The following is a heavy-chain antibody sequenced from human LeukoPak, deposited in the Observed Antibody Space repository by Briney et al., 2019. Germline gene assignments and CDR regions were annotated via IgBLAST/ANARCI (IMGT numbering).Heavy chain of an antibody. J-gene: IGHJ6*03. CDR3: ATFIGHCSSTSCYYYYMDV. CDR2: IYPGDSDT. D-gene: IGHD2-2*01. V-gene: IGHV5-51*01. CDR1: GYSFTSYW. Sequence: GESLKISCKGSGYSFTSYWIGWVRQMPGKGLEGMGIIYPGDSDTRYSPSFQGQVTISADKSISTAYLQWSSLKASDTAMYYCATFIGHCSSTSCYYYYMDVWGKGTTVTVSS.